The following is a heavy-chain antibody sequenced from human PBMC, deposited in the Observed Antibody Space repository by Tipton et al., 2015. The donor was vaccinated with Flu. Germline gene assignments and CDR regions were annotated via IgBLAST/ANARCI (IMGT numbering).Heavy chain of an antibody. CDR2: IYGGGTT. J-gene: IGHJ6*02. CDR3: ARGPQVPVWPYYYGMDV. CDR1: GFTVTSSY. V-gene: IGHV3-53*01. Sequence: SGFTVTSSYMSWVRQAPGKGLEWVSVIYGGGTTDYADSVKGRFTISRDKSKNALYLQMSSLRAEDTAVYYCARGPQVPVWPYYYGMDVWGQGTTVTVSS. D-gene: IGHD2-2*01.